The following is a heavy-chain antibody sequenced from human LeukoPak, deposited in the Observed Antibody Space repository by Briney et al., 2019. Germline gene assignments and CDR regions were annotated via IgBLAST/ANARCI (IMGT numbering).Heavy chain of an antibody. CDR1: GGSISSYY. D-gene: IGHD2-15*01. V-gene: IGHV4-59*01. Sequence: SETLSLTCTVSGGSISSYYWSWIRQPPGKGLEWMGFIYYSGSTNYNPSLKSRVTISVDTSKNQFSLKLSSVTAADTAVYYCASLGYCSGGSCYLGTGAFDIWGQGTMVTVSS. CDR2: IYYSGST. J-gene: IGHJ3*02. CDR3: ASLGYCSGGSCYLGTGAFDI.